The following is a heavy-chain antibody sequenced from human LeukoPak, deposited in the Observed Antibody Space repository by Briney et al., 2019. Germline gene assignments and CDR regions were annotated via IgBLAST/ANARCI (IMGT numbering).Heavy chain of an antibody. J-gene: IGHJ6*02. D-gene: IGHD3-10*01. Sequence: SETLSPTCTVSGGSISSGSYYWSWIRQPPGKGLEWIGYIYYSGSTNYNPSLKSRVTISVDTSKNQFSLKLSSVTAADTAVYYCARASGYGSGSYLLNYYYGMDVWGQGTTVTVSS. CDR2: IYYSGST. CDR3: ARASGYGSGSYLLNYYYGMDV. CDR1: GGSISSGSYY. V-gene: IGHV4-61*01.